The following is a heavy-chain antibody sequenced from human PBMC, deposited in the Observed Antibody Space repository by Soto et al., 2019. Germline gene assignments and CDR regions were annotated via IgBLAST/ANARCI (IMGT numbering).Heavy chain of an antibody. Sequence: SETLSLTCTVSGDYIKTSSYYWGWIRQPPEKGLEGIGSIYYSGNPYYNPSLKSRVTISVDTSKNQFSLKLSSVTAADTAIYYCARQYVMTFFGEVIYNWFDPWGQGTLVTVS. CDR3: ARQYVMTFFGEVIYNWFDP. V-gene: IGHV4-39*01. CDR2: IYYSGNP. D-gene: IGHD3-3*01. CDR1: GDYIKTSSYY. J-gene: IGHJ5*02.